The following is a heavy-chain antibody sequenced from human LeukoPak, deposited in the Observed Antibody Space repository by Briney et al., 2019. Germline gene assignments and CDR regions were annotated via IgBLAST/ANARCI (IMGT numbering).Heavy chain of an antibody. CDR3: ARESVNGAYDAFDI. CDR1: VDPISSGSYY. V-gene: IGHV4-61*02. D-gene: IGHD4-17*01. CDR2: IYTKRST. Sequence: PSEPLSLTCTVSVDPISSGSYYWRPIRRPGGEGLEWIGRIYTKRSTNYHPSLKSRLTISVDPSQNLSSLKLSSGTAAGMAVYYGARESVNGAYDAFDIWGQGTMVTVSS. J-gene: IGHJ3*02.